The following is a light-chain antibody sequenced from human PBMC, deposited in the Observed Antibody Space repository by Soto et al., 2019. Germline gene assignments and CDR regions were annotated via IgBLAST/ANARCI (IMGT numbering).Light chain of an antibody. CDR2: RDN. J-gene: IGLJ2*01. Sequence: QSVLTQPPSASGTPGQRVTISCSGSSSNIGSDTVNWFQQLPGTAPKLLIYRDNQWPSGVPDRFSGSKSGTSAPLAISGRQSEDEADYYCAAWDDSLNRMLVGGGTKLTVL. CDR3: AAWDDSLNRML. CDR1: SSNIGSDT. V-gene: IGLV1-44*01.